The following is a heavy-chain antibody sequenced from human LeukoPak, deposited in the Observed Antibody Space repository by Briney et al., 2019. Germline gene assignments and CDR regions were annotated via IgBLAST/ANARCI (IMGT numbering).Heavy chain of an antibody. CDR3: ARVGVAVAVFWFDP. Sequence: ASVKVSCKASAYTFTGYHMHWVRQAPGQGIECIARINHKSGGTNYAQKFQGRVTMTRYTSISTAYMELSRLRSDDTAVYYCARVGVAVAVFWFDPWGQGTLVTVSS. CDR2: INHKSGGT. J-gene: IGHJ5*02. V-gene: IGHV1-2*06. CDR1: AYTFTGYH. D-gene: IGHD6-19*01.